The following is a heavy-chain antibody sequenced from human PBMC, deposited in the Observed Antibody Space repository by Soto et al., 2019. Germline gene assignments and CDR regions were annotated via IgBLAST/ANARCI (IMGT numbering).Heavy chain of an antibody. CDR2: IYYSGST. CDR1: GGSISSYY. CDR3: ASHGTYYSGYDYSFDY. J-gene: IGHJ4*02. V-gene: IGHV4-59*08. D-gene: IGHD5-12*01. Sequence: QVQLQESGPGLVKPSETLSLTCTVSGGSISSYYWSWIRQPPGMALEWIGHIYYSGSTNYNPSLKSRVTISVDKSQNQFSLKLSSVAAADTDVYYCASHGTYYSGYDYSFDYWGQGTLVTVSS.